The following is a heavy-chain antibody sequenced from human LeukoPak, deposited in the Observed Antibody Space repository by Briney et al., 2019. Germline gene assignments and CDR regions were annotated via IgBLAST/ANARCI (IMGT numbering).Heavy chain of an antibody. CDR1: GGSISSGDYY. J-gene: IGHJ4*02. V-gene: IGHV4-30-4*08. D-gene: IGHD5-24*01. CDR3: ARQKMATSSGAFDY. CDR2: IYYSGST. Sequence: SQTLSLTCTVSGGSISSGDYYWSWIRQPPGKGLEWIGYIYYSGSTYYNPSLKSRVTISVDTSKNQFSLKLSSVTAADTAVYYCARQKMATSSGAFDYWGQGTLVTVSS.